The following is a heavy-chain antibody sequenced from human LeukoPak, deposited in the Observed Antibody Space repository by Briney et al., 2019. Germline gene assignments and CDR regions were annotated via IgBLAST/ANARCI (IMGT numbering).Heavy chain of an antibody. CDR1: GFTFSSYA. CDR2: ISYDGSNK. D-gene: IGHD5-12*01. V-gene: IGHV3-30*04. Sequence: GGSLRLSCAASGFTFSSYAMHWVRQAPGKGLEWVAVISYDGSNKYYADSVKGRFIISRHNSKNTLYLQMNSLRGEDTAVYYCARDPTLSGNGDYLYYGMDVWGQGTTVTVSS. CDR3: ARDPTLSGNGDYLYYGMDV. J-gene: IGHJ6*02.